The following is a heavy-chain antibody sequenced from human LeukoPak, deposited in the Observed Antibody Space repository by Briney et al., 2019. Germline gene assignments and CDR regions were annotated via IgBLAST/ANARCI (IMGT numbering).Heavy chain of an antibody. CDR1: GFTFSNYA. Sequence: GGSLRLSCAASGFTFSNYAMNWVRQAPGKGLEWVSAISASAGRTYYADSVKGRFTISRDNSKNTLFLQMNSLRADDTAVYYCAATYGSGSRGDAFDIWGQGAMVTVSS. V-gene: IGHV3-23*01. J-gene: IGHJ3*02. CDR3: AATYGSGSRGDAFDI. CDR2: ISASAGRT. D-gene: IGHD3-10*01.